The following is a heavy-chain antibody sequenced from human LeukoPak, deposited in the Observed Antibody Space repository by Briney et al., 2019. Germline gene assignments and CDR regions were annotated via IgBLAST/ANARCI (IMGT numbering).Heavy chain of an antibody. V-gene: IGHV4-34*01. CDR1: GGSFSGYY. J-gene: IGHJ4*02. D-gene: IGHD5-12*01. Sequence: PSETLSLTCAVYGGSFSGYYWSWIRQPPGKGLEWIGEIIHSGITNYNPSLTSRVTISVDTSKSQFSLKLSSVTAADTAVYYCARGSTIVTTNGYFNYWGQGTLVTVSS. CDR3: ARGSTIVTTNGYFNY. CDR2: IIHSGIT.